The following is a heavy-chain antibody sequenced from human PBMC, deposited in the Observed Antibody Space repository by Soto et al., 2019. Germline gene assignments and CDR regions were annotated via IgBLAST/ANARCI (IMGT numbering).Heavy chain of an antibody. CDR2: INPSGGST. Sequence: ASVKVSCKTSGYTFTGYYMHWVRQAPGQGLEWMGIINPSGGSTSYAQKFQGRVTMTRDTSTSTVYMELSSLRSDDTAVYFCAISIAPRLSYFIYVWVQRSTITGYS. D-gene: IGHD6-6*01. CDR1: GYTFTGYY. CDR3: AISIAPRLSYFIYV. V-gene: IGHV1-46*01. J-gene: IGHJ6*02.